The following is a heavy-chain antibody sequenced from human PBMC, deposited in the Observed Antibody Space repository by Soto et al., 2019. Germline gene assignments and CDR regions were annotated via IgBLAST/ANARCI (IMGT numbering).Heavy chain of an antibody. CDR1: GYTFTSYD. Sequence: QVQLVQSGAEVKKPGASVKVSCKASGYTFTSYDINWVRQATGQGPEWMGWRNPNSGNTGTAQKFQGRVTMTRNTSISTAYMELSSLRSEDTAVYYWARSYQLHTDYYYYYMDVWGKGTTVTVSS. D-gene: IGHD2-2*01. CDR2: RNPNSGNT. CDR3: ARSYQLHTDYYYYYMDV. V-gene: IGHV1-8*01. J-gene: IGHJ6*03.